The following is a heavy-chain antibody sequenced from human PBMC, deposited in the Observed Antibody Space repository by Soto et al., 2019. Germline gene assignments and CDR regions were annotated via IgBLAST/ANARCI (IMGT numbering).Heavy chain of an antibody. CDR3: ARTNTTKTTTAAVAGIDY. J-gene: IGHJ4*02. CDR2: IWYDGSNK. CDR1: GFTFRSYG. Sequence: GGSLRLSCGASGFTFRSYGIHWVRQAPGKGLEWVAVIWYDGSNKYYADSVKGRFTISRDNSKNTLYLQMNSLRAEDTAVYYCARTNTTKTTTAAVAGIDYWGQGTLVTVSS. V-gene: IGHV3-33*01. D-gene: IGHD6-19*01.